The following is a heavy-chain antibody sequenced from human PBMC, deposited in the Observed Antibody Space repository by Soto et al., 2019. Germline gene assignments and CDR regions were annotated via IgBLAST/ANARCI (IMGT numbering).Heavy chain of an antibody. CDR3: ARSPLGYDYVRQTWREVGDSFDI. J-gene: IGHJ3*02. Sequence: QVRLEQWGAGLLKPSETLSLTCAIYGASLGGFHWTWLRQAPGKGLEWIGELIHGGSTNYNPSLKSRVSFYLDTSKNQCSLLLMSVTAADTAVYYCARSPLGYDYVRQTWREVGDSFDIWGRGTMVTVSS. D-gene: IGHD3-16*01. V-gene: IGHV4-34*12. CDR1: GASLGGFH. CDR2: LIHGGST.